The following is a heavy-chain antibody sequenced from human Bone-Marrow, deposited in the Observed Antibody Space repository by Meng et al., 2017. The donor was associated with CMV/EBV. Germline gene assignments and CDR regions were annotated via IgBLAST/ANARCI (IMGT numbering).Heavy chain of an antibody. Sequence: GESLKISCAASGFTFSSYAMHWVRQAPGKGLEWVAVISYDGSNKHYAGSVKGRFTISRDNAKNSLYLQMNRLRAEDTAVYYCARDLRSLTSIAVGFDPWGQGTLVTVSS. J-gene: IGHJ5*02. V-gene: IGHV3-30-3*01. CDR2: ISYDGSNK. CDR3: ARDLRSLTSIAVGFDP. D-gene: IGHD6-19*01. CDR1: GFTFSSYA.